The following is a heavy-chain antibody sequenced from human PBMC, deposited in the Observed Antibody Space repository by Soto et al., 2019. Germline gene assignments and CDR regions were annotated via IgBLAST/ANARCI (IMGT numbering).Heavy chain of an antibody. CDR3: AKNGLDNSPSAIDS. CDR1: GFTFRNNV. V-gene: IGHV3-23*01. Sequence: GGSLRLSCAASGFTFRNNVLSWVRQAPGTALDWVSGITGSGRDTYYADSVKGRFTISRDNSKNMVVLQMNSLRAEDTALYYCAKNGLDNSPSAIDSWGPGTPVTVSS. CDR2: ITGSGRDT. J-gene: IGHJ4*02. D-gene: IGHD2-8*01.